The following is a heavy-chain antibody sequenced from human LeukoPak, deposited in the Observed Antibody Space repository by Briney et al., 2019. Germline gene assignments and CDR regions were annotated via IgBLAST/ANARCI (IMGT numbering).Heavy chain of an antibody. CDR3: ARGTGYLDEYFDY. J-gene: IGHJ4*02. Sequence: PGGSLRLSCAASGFTVSGNYMSWVRPAPGKGLEWVSLIYSGGTTYYADSVKGRFTISRYNSKNMLYLQMNSLRAEDTAVYYCARGTGYLDEYFDYWGQGTLVTVSS. D-gene: IGHD3/OR15-3a*01. V-gene: IGHV3-53*01. CDR2: IYSGGTT. CDR1: GFTVSGNY.